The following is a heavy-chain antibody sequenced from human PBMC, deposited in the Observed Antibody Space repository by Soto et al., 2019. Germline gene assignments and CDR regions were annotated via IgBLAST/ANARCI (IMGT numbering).Heavy chain of an antibody. Sequence: GGSLRLSCAAAGFTFGSYWMQGVRQAPGRGLVWGSRINSDGSSTSYADSVKGRFTISRDNAKNTLYLQMNSLRAQHTAVYYCARADRVASYDYWAQGTLVTVSS. V-gene: IGHV3-74*01. D-gene: IGHD5-12*01. CDR2: INSDGSST. CDR3: ARADRVASYDY. J-gene: IGHJ4*02. CDR1: GFTFGSYW.